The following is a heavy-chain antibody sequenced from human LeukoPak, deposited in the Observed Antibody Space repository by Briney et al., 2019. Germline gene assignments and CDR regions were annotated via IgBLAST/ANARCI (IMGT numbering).Heavy chain of an antibody. D-gene: IGHD2-2*01. J-gene: IGHJ4*02. V-gene: IGHV3-23*01. CDR3: AKDRGTDIVVVPAAVDY. CDR1: GFTFSSYA. CDR2: ISGSGGST. Sequence: GGSLRLSCAASGFTFSSYAMSWVRQAPGKGLEWVSAISGSGGSTYYADSVKGRFTISRDNSKNTLYLQMNSLRAGDTAVYYCAKDRGTDIVVVPAAVDYWGQGTLVTVSS.